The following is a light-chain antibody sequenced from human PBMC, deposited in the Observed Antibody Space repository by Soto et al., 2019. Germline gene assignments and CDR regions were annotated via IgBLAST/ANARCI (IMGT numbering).Light chain of an antibody. CDR1: QGIDSW. J-gene: IGKJ1*01. Sequence: DIQMTQSPSSVSASVGDRVTITCRASQGIDSWLAWYQQKPGRAPNLLIYAASSLQSGVPSRFSGSGSGTDFTLPISSLQREDFATYYCQQASSFPWTFGQGTKVEIK. CDR2: AAS. V-gene: IGKV1-12*01. CDR3: QQASSFPWT.